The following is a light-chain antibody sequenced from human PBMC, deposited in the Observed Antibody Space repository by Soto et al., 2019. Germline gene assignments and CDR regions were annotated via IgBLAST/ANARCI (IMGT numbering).Light chain of an antibody. J-gene: IGLJ1*01. CDR2: SNN. CDR1: SSNIGSYT. Sequence: QSVLTQPPSASGTPGQRVSISCSGSSSNIGSYTVNWYQQLPGTAPKVLIYSNNQRPSGVPGRFSGSKSGTSASLAISGLQSEDEADYYCATWDDSLKGYVFGTGTKVTVL. CDR3: ATWDDSLKGYV. V-gene: IGLV1-44*01.